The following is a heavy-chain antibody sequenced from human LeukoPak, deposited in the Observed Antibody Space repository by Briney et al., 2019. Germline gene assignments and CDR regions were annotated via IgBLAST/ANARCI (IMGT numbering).Heavy chain of an antibody. CDR2: ISGSGGST. D-gene: IGHD2-2*01. J-gene: IGHJ3*01. CDR1: GSTFSSFA. V-gene: IGHV3-23*01. Sequence: QPGGSLRLSCAASGSTFSSFAMSWVRQAPGKGLEWVSAISGSGGSTYYADSVKGRFTISRDNSKNTLFLQMNSLRAEDTAVYYCAKDRSCTGSSCNVGSWGQGTMVTVSS. CDR3: AKDRSCTGSSCNVGS.